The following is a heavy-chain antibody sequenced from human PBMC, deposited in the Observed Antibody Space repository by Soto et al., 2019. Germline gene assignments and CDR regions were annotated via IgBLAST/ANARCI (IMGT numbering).Heavy chain of an antibody. J-gene: IGHJ6*02. CDR3: ARGETHLGV. CDR2: IIPIFSSR. CDR1: RDTFNKYA. Sequence: QVQLVQSGAEVKKPGSSVKVSCKISRDTFNKYAFNWVRQAPGQGLEWMGWIIPIFSSRNYAEKFQGRVTITADDSTSTAYMELRRLGFEDTAVYYCARGETHLGVWGQGTTVTVSS. V-gene: IGHV1-69*01.